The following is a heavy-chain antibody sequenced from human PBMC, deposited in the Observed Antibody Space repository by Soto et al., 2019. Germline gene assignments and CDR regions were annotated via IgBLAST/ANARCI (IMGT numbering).Heavy chain of an antibody. V-gene: IGHV4-34*01. D-gene: IGHD3-3*01. J-gene: IGHJ5*02. Sequence: SETLSLTCAVYGGSFSGYYWSWIRQPPGKGLEWIGEINHSGSTNYNPSLKSRVTISVDTSKNQFSLKLSSVTAADTAVYYCARGVNDYDFWSGHQNNWFDPWGQGTLVTVSS. CDR2: INHSGST. CDR3: ARGVNDYDFWSGHQNNWFDP. CDR1: GGSFSGYY.